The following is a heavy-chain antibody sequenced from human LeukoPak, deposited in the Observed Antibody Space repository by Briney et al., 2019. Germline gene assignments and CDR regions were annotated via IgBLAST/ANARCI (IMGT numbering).Heavy chain of an antibody. J-gene: IGHJ4*02. V-gene: IGHV3-30*01. CDR3: ARGLPDYSNYDGYFDY. CDR2: ISYDGSNK. CDR1: GFTFSSYA. D-gene: IGHD4-11*01. Sequence: GGSLRLSCAASGFTFSSYAMHGVRQAPGKGLEWGAVISYDGSNKYYADSVKGRFTFSRGNSKNTLYLQMNSLRAEDTAVYYCARGLPDYSNYDGYFDYWGQGTLVTVSS.